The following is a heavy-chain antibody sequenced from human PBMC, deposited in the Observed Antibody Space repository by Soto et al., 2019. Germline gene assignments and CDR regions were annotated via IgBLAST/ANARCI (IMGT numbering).Heavy chain of an antibody. CDR3: AKDLFLESAVAGSSPLDY. V-gene: IGHV3-23*01. D-gene: IGHD6-19*01. CDR2: ISGSGGST. Sequence: PGGSLRLSCAASGFTFSSYAMSWVRQAPGKGLEWVSAISGSGGSTYYADSVKGQFTISRDNSKNTLYLQMNSLRAEDTAVYYCAKDLFLESAVAGSSPLDYWGQGTLVTVSS. J-gene: IGHJ4*02. CDR1: GFTFSSYA.